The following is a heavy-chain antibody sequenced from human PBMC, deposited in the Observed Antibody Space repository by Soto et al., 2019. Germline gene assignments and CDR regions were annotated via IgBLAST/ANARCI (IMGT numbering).Heavy chain of an antibody. CDR1: GFTFSTYS. Sequence: EVQLVESGGGLVQPGGSLRLSCAASGFTFSTYSMNWVRQAPGKGLEWIAYITSSSSTIFYADSVKGRSTISRDNAKNSLYLQMNSLRDEDTSVYYCARDNGIAGSFDPWGQGTLVTVPS. CDR3: ARDNGIAGSFDP. V-gene: IGHV3-48*02. CDR2: ITSSSSTI. J-gene: IGHJ5*02. D-gene: IGHD6-13*01.